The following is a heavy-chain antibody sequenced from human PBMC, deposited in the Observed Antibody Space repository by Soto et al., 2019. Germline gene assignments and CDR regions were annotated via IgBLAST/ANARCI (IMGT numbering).Heavy chain of an antibody. D-gene: IGHD4-17*01. CDR3: TTVTTVDYYFDY. J-gene: IGHJ4*02. CDR1: GFTFSSYW. V-gene: IGHV3-74*01. Sequence: GGSLRLSCAASGFTFSSYWMHWVRQAPGKGLVWVSRINSDGSSTNYASVKGRFIISRDDSTNSLYLQMSSLKTEDTAVYYCTTVTTVDYYFDYWGQGTLVTVSS. CDR2: INSDGSST.